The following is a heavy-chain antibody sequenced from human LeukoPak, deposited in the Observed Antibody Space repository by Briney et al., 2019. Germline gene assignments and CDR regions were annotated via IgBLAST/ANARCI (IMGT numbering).Heavy chain of an antibody. CDR3: ARGNPQSKYNWNDQNWFDP. V-gene: IGHV4-59*12. Sequence: SETLSLTCTVSGGSISSYYWSWIRQPPGKGLEWIGYIYYSGSTYYNPSLKSRVTVSVDTSKNQFSLKLSSVTAADTAVYYCARGNPQSKYNWNDQNWFDPWGQGALVTVSS. CDR2: IYYSGST. CDR1: GGSISSYY. D-gene: IGHD1-20*01. J-gene: IGHJ5*02.